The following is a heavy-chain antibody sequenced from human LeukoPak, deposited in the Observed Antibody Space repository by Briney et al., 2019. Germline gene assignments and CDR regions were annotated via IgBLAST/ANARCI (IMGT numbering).Heavy chain of an antibody. Sequence: ASVKVSCKTSGSTFIRYAINWVREATGQGLEWRGWMNPNAGISFLAQKFQGRVTMTRDTSISTDYMELTSLTSEDTAVYYYARGQVGYCGTSSCYFDPWGQGTLVTVSS. V-gene: IGHV1-8*01. D-gene: IGHD2-15*01. J-gene: IGHJ5*02. CDR2: MNPNAGIS. CDR3: ARGQVGYCGTSSCYFDP. CDR1: GSTFIRYA.